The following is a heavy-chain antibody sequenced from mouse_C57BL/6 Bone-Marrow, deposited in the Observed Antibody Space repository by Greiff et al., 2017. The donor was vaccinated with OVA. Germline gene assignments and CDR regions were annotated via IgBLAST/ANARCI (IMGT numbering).Heavy chain of an antibody. D-gene: IGHD1-1*01. Sequence: QVQLQQSGAELARPGASVKLSCKASGYTFTSYGISWVKQRTGQGLEWIGEIYPRSGNTYYNEKFKGKATLTADKSSSTAYMELRSLTSEYSAVDVCARVYVSSRFAYWGQGTLVTVSA. CDR1: GYTFTSYG. CDR2: IYPRSGNT. CDR3: ARVYVSSRFAY. V-gene: IGHV1-81*01. J-gene: IGHJ3*01.